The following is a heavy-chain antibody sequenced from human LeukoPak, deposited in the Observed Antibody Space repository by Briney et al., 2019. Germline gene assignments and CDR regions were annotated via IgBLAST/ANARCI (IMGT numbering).Heavy chain of an antibody. CDR2: IYYSGST. V-gene: IGHV4-39*01. Sequence: SETLSLTCTVSGGSLSSSSYYWGWIRQPPGTGPEWVGSIYYSGSTYYNPSLKSRVTISVDTSKNQFSLKLSSVTAADTAVYYCARTVTTRDYYMDVWGKGTTVTISS. CDR1: GGSLSSSSYY. J-gene: IGHJ6*03. CDR3: ARTVTTRDYYMDV. D-gene: IGHD4-17*01.